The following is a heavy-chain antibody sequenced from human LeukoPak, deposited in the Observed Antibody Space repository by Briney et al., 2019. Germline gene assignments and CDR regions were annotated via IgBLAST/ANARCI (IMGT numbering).Heavy chain of an antibody. J-gene: IGHJ4*02. CDR2: INHSGST. D-gene: IGHD6-19*01. V-gene: IGHV4-34*01. Sequence: SETLSLTSAVYGGAFSGYYCSWIRQPPGKGLEWIVEINHSGSTNYNPSLKSRVTISVDTSKNQFSLKLSSVSAADTAVYYCARGRYSSGWYAGLGYWGQGTLVTVSS. CDR1: GGAFSGYY. CDR3: ARGRYSSGWYAGLGY.